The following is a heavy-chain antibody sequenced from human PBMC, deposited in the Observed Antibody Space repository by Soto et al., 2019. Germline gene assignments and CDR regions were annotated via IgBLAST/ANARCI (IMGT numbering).Heavy chain of an antibody. V-gene: IGHV3-64D*06. Sequence: GSLRRSCAASGCTFSIYAMHWVRQAPGKGLEYVSAISSNGGSTYYADSVKGRFTISRDNSKNTLYLQMSSLRAEDTAVYYCVKALRYFDWLPDFDYWGQGTLVTVSS. D-gene: IGHD3-9*01. CDR3: VKALRYFDWLPDFDY. J-gene: IGHJ4*02. CDR2: ISSNGGST. CDR1: GCTFSIYA.